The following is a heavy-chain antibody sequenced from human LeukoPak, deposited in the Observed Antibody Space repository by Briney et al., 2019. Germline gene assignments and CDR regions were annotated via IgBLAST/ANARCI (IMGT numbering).Heavy chain of an antibody. CDR2: INHSGST. J-gene: IGHJ4*02. D-gene: IGHD3-16*02. CDR1: GGSFSGYY. V-gene: IGHV4-34*01. CDR3: ARRGAPYDYVWGSYRYKYYFDY. Sequence: SETLSLTCAVYGGSFSGYYWSWIRQPPGKGLEWIGEINHSGSTNYNPSLKSRVTISVDTSKNQFSLKLSSVTAADTAVYHCARRGAPYDYVWGSYRYKYYFDYWGQGTLVTVSS.